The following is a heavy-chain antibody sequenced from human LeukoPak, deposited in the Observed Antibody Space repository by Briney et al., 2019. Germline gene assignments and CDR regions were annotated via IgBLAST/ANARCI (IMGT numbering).Heavy chain of an antibody. D-gene: IGHD3-22*01. CDR2: INHSGST. Sequence: PSETLSLTCAVYGGSFSVYYWSWIRQPPGKGLEWIGEINHSGSTNYNPSLKSRVTMSVDTSKNQFSLKLGSVTAAGTAVYYCARYTANTAGYSFDFWGQGALVTVSS. J-gene: IGHJ4*02. CDR3: ARYTANTAGYSFDF. CDR1: GGSFSVYY. V-gene: IGHV4-34*10.